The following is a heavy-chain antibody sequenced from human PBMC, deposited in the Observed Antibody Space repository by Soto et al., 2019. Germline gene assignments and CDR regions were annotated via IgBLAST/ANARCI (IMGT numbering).Heavy chain of an antibody. CDR1: GGTFSSYT. D-gene: IGHD3-10*01. CDR2: IIPILGIA. J-gene: IGHJ4*02. CDR3: ARDQHPYHYGSGSYYY. Sequence: ASVKVSCKASGGTFSSYTISWVRQAPGQGLEWMGRIIPILGIANYAQKFQGRVTITADKSTSTAYMELSSLRSEDTAVYYCARDQHPYHYGSGSYYYWGQGTLVTISS. V-gene: IGHV1-69*04.